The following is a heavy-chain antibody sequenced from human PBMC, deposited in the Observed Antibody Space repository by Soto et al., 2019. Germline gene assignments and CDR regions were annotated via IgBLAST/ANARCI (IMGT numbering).Heavy chain of an antibody. CDR3: AHRRRGGWFGP. J-gene: IGHJ5*02. D-gene: IGHD3-16*01. V-gene: IGHV2-5*02. CDR1: GFSLSTSGEG. CDR2: IYWDDDK. Sequence: QITLKESGPTLVKPTQTLTLTCTFSGFSLSTSGEGVGWIRQPPGKALEWLALIYWDDDKRYSPSLKSRLTSTKDTSKNQVVLTMTNMDPVDTATYYCAHRRRGGWFGPRGQGTLVTVSS.